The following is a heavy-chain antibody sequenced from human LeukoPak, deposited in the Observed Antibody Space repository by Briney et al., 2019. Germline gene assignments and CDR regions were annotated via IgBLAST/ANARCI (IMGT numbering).Heavy chain of an antibody. CDR2: IKQDGSEK. V-gene: IGHV3-7*01. CDR3: MGGAGWLVDY. Sequence: GGSLRLSCAASGFTFSNYWMNWFRQAPGKGLEWVAIIKQDGSEKFVDSVEGRFTISRDNAKNSLYQQMNSLRVEDTAVYYCMGGAGWLVDYWGQGTLVTVSS. CDR1: GFTFSNYW. D-gene: IGHD2-15*01. J-gene: IGHJ4*02.